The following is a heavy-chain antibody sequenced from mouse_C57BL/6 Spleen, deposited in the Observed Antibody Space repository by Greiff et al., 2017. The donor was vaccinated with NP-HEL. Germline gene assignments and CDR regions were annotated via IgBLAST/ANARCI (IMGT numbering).Heavy chain of an antibody. Sequence: EVHLVESGGGLVQPKGSLKLSCAASGFTFNTYAMHWVRQAPGKGLEWVARIRSKSSNYATYYADSVKDRFTISRDDSQSMLYLQMNNLKTEETAVYYCVGTSYYSNYDAMDYWGQGTSVTVSS. D-gene: IGHD2-5*01. J-gene: IGHJ4*01. V-gene: IGHV10-3*01. CDR2: IRSKSSNYAT. CDR1: GFTFNTYA. CDR3: VGTSYYSNYDAMDY.